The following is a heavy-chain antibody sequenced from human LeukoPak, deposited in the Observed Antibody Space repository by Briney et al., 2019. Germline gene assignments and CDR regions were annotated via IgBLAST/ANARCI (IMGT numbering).Heavy chain of an antibody. CDR3: ARNNDVLTGMDRRPQAYFDY. CDR2: INPSGGST. CDR1: GYTFTSYY. J-gene: IGHJ4*02. V-gene: IGHV1-46*01. Sequence: GASVKVSCKASGYTFTSYYMHWVRQAPGQGLEWMGIINPSGGSTSYAQKFQGRVTMTRDTSTSTVYMEPSSLRSEDTAVYYCARNNDVLTGMDRRPQAYFDYWGQGTLVTVSS. D-gene: IGHD7-27*01.